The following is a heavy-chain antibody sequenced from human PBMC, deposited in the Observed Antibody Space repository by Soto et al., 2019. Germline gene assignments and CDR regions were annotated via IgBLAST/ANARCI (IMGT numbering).Heavy chain of an antibody. CDR1: GFTFSSYA. V-gene: IGHV3-30-3*01. CDR2: ISYDGSNK. Sequence: QVQLVESGGGVVQPGRSLRLSCAASGFTFSSYAMHWVRQAPGKGLEWVAVISYDGSNKYYADSVKGRFTISRDNSKTTLYLQMNSLRAEDTAVYYCARDGGSGWFDYWGQGTLVTVSS. D-gene: IGHD6-19*01. J-gene: IGHJ4*02. CDR3: ARDGGSGWFDY.